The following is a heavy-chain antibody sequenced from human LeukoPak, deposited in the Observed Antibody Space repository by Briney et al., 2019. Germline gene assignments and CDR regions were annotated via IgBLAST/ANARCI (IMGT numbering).Heavy chain of an antibody. D-gene: IGHD3-22*01. J-gene: IGHJ4*02. CDR3: ASVGYYYDSSGYYTYFDY. Sequence: SETLSLTCTVSGGSISSGDYYWSWIRQPPGKGLEWIGYIYYSGSTYYNPSLKSRVTISVDTSKNQFSLKLSSVTAADTAVYYCASVGYYYDSSGYYTYFDYCGQGTLVTVSS. CDR2: IYYSGST. V-gene: IGHV4-30-4*08. CDR1: GGSISSGDYY.